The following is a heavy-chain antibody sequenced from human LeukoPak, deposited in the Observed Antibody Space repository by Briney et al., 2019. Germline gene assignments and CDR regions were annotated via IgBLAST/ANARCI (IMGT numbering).Heavy chain of an antibody. J-gene: IGHJ4*02. CDR1: GGSISSYY. CDR2: IFYSGGT. V-gene: IGHV4-59*13. Sequence: SETLSLTCTVSGGSISSYYWSWIRQPPGKGLEWIGYIFYSGGTNYNPSLTGRVTILVDMSKNQFSLKLKSVTAADTAVYYCARVGGAYSGAARWGQGTLVTVSS. D-gene: IGHD5-12*01. CDR3: ARVGGAYSGAAR.